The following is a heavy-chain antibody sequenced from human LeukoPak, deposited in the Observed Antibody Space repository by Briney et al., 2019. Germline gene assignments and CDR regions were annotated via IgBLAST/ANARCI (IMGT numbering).Heavy chain of an antibody. D-gene: IGHD5-18*01. Sequence: GGSLRLSCAASGFTFDDYAMHWVRQAPGKGLEWVSLISWDGGSTYYADSVKGRFTISRDNSKNSLYLQMNSLRAEDTALYYCAKDGVLDTAMVTGHYYYYMDVWGKGTTVTVSS. J-gene: IGHJ6*03. CDR2: ISWDGGST. CDR1: GFTFDDYA. CDR3: AKDGVLDTAMVTGHYYYYMDV. V-gene: IGHV3-43D*03.